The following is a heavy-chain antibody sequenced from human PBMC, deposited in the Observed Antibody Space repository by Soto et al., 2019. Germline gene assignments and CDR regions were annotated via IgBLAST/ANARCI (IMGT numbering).Heavy chain of an antibody. Sequence: QVQPVQSGPEVKKTGTSVKVSCKASGGTFSSRAISWVRQSSGQGLEWMGGIIPVYGRVNYAEKFQDRVTITADESTGTVYMELSNLRSEDTALYYCANSRGGTFLGYHGMDIWGQGTTVSVSS. CDR2: IIPVYGRV. V-gene: IGHV1-69*01. J-gene: IGHJ6*02. D-gene: IGHD3-16*01. CDR3: ANSRGGTFLGYHGMDI. CDR1: GGTFSSRA.